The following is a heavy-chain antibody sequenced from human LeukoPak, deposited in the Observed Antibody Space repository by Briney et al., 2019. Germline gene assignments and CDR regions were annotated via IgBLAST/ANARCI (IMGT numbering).Heavy chain of an antibody. CDR3: ARVMDYGGNRENFDY. Sequence: ASVKVSCKASGYTFTGYYMHWVRQAPGQGLEWMVWINPNSGGTNYAQKFQGRVTVTRDTSIRTAYMELTRLRSDDTAVYYCARVMDYGGNRENFDYWGQGTLVTVSS. V-gene: IGHV1-2*02. J-gene: IGHJ4*02. CDR1: GYTFTGYY. CDR2: INPNSGGT. D-gene: IGHD4-23*01.